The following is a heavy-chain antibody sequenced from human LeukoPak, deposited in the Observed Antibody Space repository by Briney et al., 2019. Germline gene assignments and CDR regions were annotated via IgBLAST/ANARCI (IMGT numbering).Heavy chain of an antibody. CDR1: RFTFSNAW. CDR2: LSPDGGTI. J-gene: IGHJ4*02. Sequence: GGSLRLSCAASRFTFSNAWMHWVRQAPGKGLVWVSRLSPDGGTIDYSDSVRGRFTISRDNAKDTLYLQMNSLRVDDTAVYYCATAGQWRFDSWGLGTLVTVSS. D-gene: IGHD6-19*01. CDR3: ATAGQWRFDS. V-gene: IGHV3-74*01.